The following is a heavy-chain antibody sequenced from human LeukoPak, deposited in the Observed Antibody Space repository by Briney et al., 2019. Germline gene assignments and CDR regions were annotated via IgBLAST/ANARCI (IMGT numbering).Heavy chain of an antibody. D-gene: IGHD6-19*01. CDR3: ARAGYSSGWYTYFDY. CDR2: ISNNGGYK. V-gene: IGHV3-33*01. J-gene: IGHJ4*02. Sequence: GGSLRLSCATSGLTFSSYGFHWVRQAPGKGLEWVAVISNNGGYKHYTDSVKGRFTISRDNSKNTLYLQMNSLRAEDTAVYYCARAGYSSGWYTYFDYWGQGTLVTVSS. CDR1: GLTFSSYG.